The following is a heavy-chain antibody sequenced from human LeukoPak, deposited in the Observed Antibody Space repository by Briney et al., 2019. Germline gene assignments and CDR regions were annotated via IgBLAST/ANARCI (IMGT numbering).Heavy chain of an antibody. V-gene: IGHV3-20*04. J-gene: IGHJ6*03. CDR1: GFTFDDYA. D-gene: IGHD5-18*01. CDR3: ARGSVQLWLRDTYYYMDV. Sequence: GGSLRLSCAASGFTFDDYAMNWVRQVPGRGLEWVSGINWNGRITEYADSVKDRFTISRQNTKNSLHLYMNNLGGEDTALYFCARGSVQLWLRDTYYYMDVWGKGTTVTVSS. CDR2: INWNGRIT.